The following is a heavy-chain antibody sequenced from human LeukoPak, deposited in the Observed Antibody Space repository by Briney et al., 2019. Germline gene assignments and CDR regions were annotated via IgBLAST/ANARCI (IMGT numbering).Heavy chain of an antibody. CDR1: GFTFSSYA. V-gene: IGHV3-30*04. D-gene: IGHD6-19*01. J-gene: IGHJ4*02. CDR3: ARDESIAVAGAFDY. CDR2: ISYDGSNK. Sequence: GGSLRLSCAASGFTFSSYAMHWVRQAPGKGLEWVAVISYDGSNKYYADSVKGRFTISRDNSKNTLYLQMNSLRAEDTAVYYCARDESIAVAGAFDYWGQGTPVTVSS.